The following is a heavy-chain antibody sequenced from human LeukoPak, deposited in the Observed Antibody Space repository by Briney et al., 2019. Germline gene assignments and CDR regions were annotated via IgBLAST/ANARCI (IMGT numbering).Heavy chain of an antibody. V-gene: IGHV4-61*01. J-gene: IGHJ5*02. CDR3: ARGSSSWYPKFDP. D-gene: IGHD6-13*01. Sequence: SETLSLTCTVSGGSVSSGSYYWSWLRQPPGTGLEGFGYIYDSGSTNYDPSLKSRVTISVDTSKNQFSLKLNSVTAADTAVYYCARGSSSWYPKFDPWGQGTLVTVSS. CDR2: IYDSGST. CDR1: GGSVSSGSYY.